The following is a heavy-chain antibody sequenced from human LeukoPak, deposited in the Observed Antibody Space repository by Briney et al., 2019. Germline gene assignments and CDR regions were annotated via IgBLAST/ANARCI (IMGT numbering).Heavy chain of an antibody. CDR2: IYHSGST. CDR1: GGSISSYS. CDR3: ARAGGGNWFDP. J-gene: IGHJ5*02. V-gene: IGHV4-30-2*01. Sequence: PSETLSLTCTVSGGSISSYSWSWIRQPPGKGLEWIGYIYHSGSTYYNPSLKSRVTISVDRSKNQFSLKLSSVTAADTAVYYCARAGGGNWFDPWGQGTLVTVSS. D-gene: IGHD4-23*01.